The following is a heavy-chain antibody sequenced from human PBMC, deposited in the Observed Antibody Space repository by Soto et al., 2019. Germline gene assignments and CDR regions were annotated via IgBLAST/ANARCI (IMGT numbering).Heavy chain of an antibody. D-gene: IGHD6-13*01. CDR2: ISSSSSYI. CDR3: ARDRSSSWYYDAFDI. Sequence: WSLRLSCAASGFTFISYSMNWVRQAPGKGLEWVSSISSSSSYIYYADSVKGRFTISRDNAKSSLYLQMNSLRAEDTAVYYCARDRSSSWYYDAFDIWGQGTMVTVSS. CDR1: GFTFISYS. V-gene: IGHV3-21*01. J-gene: IGHJ3*02.